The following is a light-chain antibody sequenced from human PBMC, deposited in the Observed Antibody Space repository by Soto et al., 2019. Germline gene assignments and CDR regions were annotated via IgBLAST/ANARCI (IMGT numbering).Light chain of an antibody. CDR2: GNN. Sequence: QLVLTQPPSVSGAPGQRVTISCTGSGSNIGAGFDVHWYQQLPGTAPKLLVYGNNNRPSGVPDRFSGSKSATSASLAITGLQADDEADYYCQSYDSSLSGWVFGTGTKVTVL. J-gene: IGLJ1*01. CDR3: QSYDSSLSGWV. V-gene: IGLV1-40*01. CDR1: GSNIGAGFD.